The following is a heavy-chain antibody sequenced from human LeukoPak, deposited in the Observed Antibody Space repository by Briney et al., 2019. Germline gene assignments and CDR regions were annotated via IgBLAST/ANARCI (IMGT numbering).Heavy chain of an antibody. CDR2: ISGSGSGI. D-gene: IGHD3-16*01. CDR3: AKGIYGYVWGSAPDY. Sequence: GGSLRLSCAASGITFNTYAMAWVRQAPGKGLEWVSSISGSGSGIFYADSVKGRFTISRDNSDNTLYLQLSRLRAEDTALYYCAKGIYGYVWGSAPDYWGRGTLVTVSS. J-gene: IGHJ4*02. V-gene: IGHV3-23*01. CDR1: GITFNTYA.